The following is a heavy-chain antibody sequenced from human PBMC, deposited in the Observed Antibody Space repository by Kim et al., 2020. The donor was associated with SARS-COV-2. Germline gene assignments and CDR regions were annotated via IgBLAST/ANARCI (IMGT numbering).Heavy chain of an antibody. V-gene: IGHV4-39*01. CDR3: ASVYCSGGSCHPNY. CDR1: GGSISSSSYY. Sequence: SETLSLTCTVSGGSISSSSYYWGWIRQPPGKGLEWIGSIYYSGSTYYNPSLKSRVTISVDTSKNQFSLKLSSVTAADTAVYYCASVYCSGGSCHPNYWGQGTLVTVSS. J-gene: IGHJ4*02. CDR2: IYYSGST. D-gene: IGHD2-15*01.